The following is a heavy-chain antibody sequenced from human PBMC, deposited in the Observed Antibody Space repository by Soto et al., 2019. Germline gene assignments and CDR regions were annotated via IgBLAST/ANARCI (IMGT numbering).Heavy chain of an antibody. D-gene: IGHD6-19*01. CDR3: AEDQEGYGSGWYCFDY. V-gene: IGHV3-23*01. J-gene: IGHJ4*02. CDR2: ISGSGGST. CDR1: GFTFSSYA. Sequence: EVQLLESGGGLVQPGRSLRLSCAASGFTFSSYAMSWVRQAPGKGLEWVAAISGSGGSTYYADSVKGRFTISRDNSKNAFYQKMNSLRAEDTALYYCAEDQEGYGSGWYCFDYWGQGTLVTVSS.